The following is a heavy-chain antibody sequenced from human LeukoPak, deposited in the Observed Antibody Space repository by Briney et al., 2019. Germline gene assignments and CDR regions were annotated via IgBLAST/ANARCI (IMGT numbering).Heavy chain of an antibody. V-gene: IGHV1-69*04. J-gene: IGHJ4*02. CDR2: IISILDIA. CDR1: GGTFSSYS. D-gene: IGHD2-2*01. Sequence: GASVKVSCKASGGTFSSYSVIWVRQAPGQGLEWMGRIISILDIANYAQKFQGRVTITADKFTSTAYMELSSLRSEDTAVYYCARGSSSTTRNEAIVDYWGQGTLVTVSS. CDR3: ARGSSSTTRNEAIVDY.